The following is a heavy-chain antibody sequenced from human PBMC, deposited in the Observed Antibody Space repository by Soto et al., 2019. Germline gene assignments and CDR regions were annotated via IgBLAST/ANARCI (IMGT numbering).Heavy chain of an antibody. CDR3: ARAGSENDS. CDR2: IKEDGSER. CDR1: GFTFSNYW. J-gene: IGHJ4*02. V-gene: IGHV3-7*05. D-gene: IGHD3-10*01. Sequence: EVQLVESGGGLVQPGGSLRLSCAASGFTFSNYWMTWVRQAPGKGVEWVANIKEDGSERNYVESVKGRFTISRDNAKNSLYLQVNRLGAEDTGVYYCARAGSENDSWGQGTLVIVSS.